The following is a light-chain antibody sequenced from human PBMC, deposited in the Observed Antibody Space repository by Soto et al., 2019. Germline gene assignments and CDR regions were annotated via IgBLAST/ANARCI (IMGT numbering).Light chain of an antibody. CDR2: GAS. J-gene: IGKJ1*01. CDR3: QQYGSSGT. Sequence: EVVLTQSPDTLSLPPGGRATLSCRASQSVSSFLAWYQQKPGQAPRLLIYGASNRATGIPDRFSGSGSGTDFTLTISRLEPEDFAVYYCQQYGSSGTFGQGTKVDIK. CDR1: QSVSSF. V-gene: IGKV3-20*01.